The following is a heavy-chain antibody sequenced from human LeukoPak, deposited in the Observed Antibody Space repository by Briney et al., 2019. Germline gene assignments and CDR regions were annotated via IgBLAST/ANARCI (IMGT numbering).Heavy chain of an antibody. CDR2: INPNSGGT. Sequence: ASVKVSCKASGYTFTGYYMHWVRQAPGQGLEWMGWINPNSGGTNYAQKFQGRVTMTRDTSIITAYMELSRLRSDDTAVYYCARGLGGRYSYGRYYFDYWGQGTLVTVSS. D-gene: IGHD5-18*01. CDR3: ARGLGGRYSYGRYYFDY. J-gene: IGHJ4*02. V-gene: IGHV1-2*02. CDR1: GYTFTGYY.